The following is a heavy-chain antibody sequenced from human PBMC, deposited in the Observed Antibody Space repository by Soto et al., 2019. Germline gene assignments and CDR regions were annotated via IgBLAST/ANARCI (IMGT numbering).Heavy chain of an antibody. J-gene: IGHJ4*02. CDR3: ARDRWNPDY. V-gene: IGHV1-8*01. CDR2: MNPNSGNT. D-gene: IGHD1-1*01. Sequence: GASVKLSCKASGYTFTSYDINWVRQATGQGLEWMGWMNPNSGNTGYAQKFQGRVTMTTDTSSSTAYMELRPLRSDDTAVYYCARDRWNPDYWGQGTRVTVSS. CDR1: GYTFTSYD.